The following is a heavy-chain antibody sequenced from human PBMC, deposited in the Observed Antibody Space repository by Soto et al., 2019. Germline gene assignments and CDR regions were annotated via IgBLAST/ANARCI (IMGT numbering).Heavy chain of an antibody. Sequence: GGSLRLSCAASGFTFSSYAMHWVRQAPGKGLEWVAVISYDGSNKYYADSVKGRFTISRDNSKNTLYLQMNSLRAEDTAVYNCXRVRDQLLFYYYYGMDVWGQGTTVTVSS. D-gene: IGHD2-2*01. J-gene: IGHJ6*02. CDR1: GFTFSSYA. CDR3: XRVRDQLLFYYYYGMDV. CDR2: ISYDGSNK. V-gene: IGHV3-30-3*01.